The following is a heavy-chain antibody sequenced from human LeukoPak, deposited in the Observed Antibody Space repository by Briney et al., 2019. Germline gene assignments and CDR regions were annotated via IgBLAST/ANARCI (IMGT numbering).Heavy chain of an antibody. J-gene: IGHJ6*02. CDR3: ARGRGYYYGMDV. D-gene: IGHD3-10*01. V-gene: IGHV1-8*02. CDR1: GGTFSSYA. CDR2: MNPNSGNT. Sequence: ASVKVSCKASGGTFSSYAINWVRQATGQGLEWMGWMNPNSGNTGYAQKFQGRVTMTRNTSISTAYMELSSLRSEDTAVYYCARGRGYYYGMDVWGQGTTVTVSS.